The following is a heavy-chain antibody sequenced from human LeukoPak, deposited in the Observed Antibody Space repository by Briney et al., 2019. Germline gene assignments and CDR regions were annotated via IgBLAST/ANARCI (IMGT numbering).Heavy chain of an antibody. CDR2: ISAGGDLT. CDR1: GFTFSSYG. CDR3: AKSLLTTASGTGRAFDL. V-gene: IGHV3-23*01. D-gene: IGHD1-26*01. J-gene: IGHJ3*01. Sequence: PGGSLRLSCAASGFTFSSYGMNWVRRAPGRGLEWVSGISAGGDLTFHADPVKGRFTISRDNSKNTLYLQMNSLRADDTAEYYCAKSLLTTASGTGRAFDLWGQGTMVTVSS.